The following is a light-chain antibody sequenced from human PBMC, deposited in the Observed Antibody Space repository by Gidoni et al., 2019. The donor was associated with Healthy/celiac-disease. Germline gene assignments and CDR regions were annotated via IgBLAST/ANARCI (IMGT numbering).Light chain of an antibody. V-gene: IGKV3-15*01. CDR3: QQYNNWPPWT. CDR2: GAS. CDR1: QSVSSN. Sequence: SRASQSVSSNLAWYQQKPGQAPRLLIYGASTRATGIPARFSGSGSGTEFTLTISSLQSEDFAVYYCQQYNNWPPWTFGQGTKVEIK. J-gene: IGKJ1*01.